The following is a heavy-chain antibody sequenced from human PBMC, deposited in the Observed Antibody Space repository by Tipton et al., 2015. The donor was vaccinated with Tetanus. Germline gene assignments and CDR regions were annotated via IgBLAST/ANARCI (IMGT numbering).Heavy chain of an antibody. V-gene: IGHV3-53*01. D-gene: IGHD3-16*01. CDR2: IYSGGTT. J-gene: IGHJ6*02. Sequence: SLRLSCAASGFTVSSNFMSWVRQAPGEGLEWVSIIYSGGTTYYADSVKGRFTISRDNSRNTLYLQMSSLRVEDTAVYYCTSSLNTWYYYGVDVWGQGTTVTVSS. CDR3: TSSLNTWYYYGVDV. CDR1: GFTVSSNF.